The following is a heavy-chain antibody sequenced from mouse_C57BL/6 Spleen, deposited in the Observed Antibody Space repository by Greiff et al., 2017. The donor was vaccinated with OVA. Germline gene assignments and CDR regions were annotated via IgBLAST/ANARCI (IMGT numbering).Heavy chain of an antibody. CDR3: AREAYYSNPYFDY. Sequence: QVQLKESGAELVKPGASVKISCKASGYAFSSYWMNWVKQRPGTGLEWIGQFYPGDGDTNYNGKFKGKATLTADKSSSTAYMQLSSLTSEDSAVYFCAREAYYSNPYFDYWGQGTTLTVSS. CDR1: GYAFSSYW. D-gene: IGHD2-5*01. V-gene: IGHV1-80*01. J-gene: IGHJ2*01. CDR2: FYPGDGDT.